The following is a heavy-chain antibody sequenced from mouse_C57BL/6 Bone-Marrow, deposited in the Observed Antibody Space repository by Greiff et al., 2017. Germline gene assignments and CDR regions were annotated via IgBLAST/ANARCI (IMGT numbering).Heavy chain of an antibody. CDR1: GYTFTSYW. CDR2: INPSSGYT. CDR3: AREDYGSSYHCDY. D-gene: IGHD1-1*01. J-gene: IGHJ2*01. V-gene: IGHV1-7*01. Sequence: QVQLQQSGAELAKPGASVKLSCKASGYTFTSYWMHWVKQRPGQGLEWIGYINPSSGYTKYNQKFKDKATLTADKSSSTAYMQLSSLTYEDSAVYYCAREDYGSSYHCDYWGQGTTLTVSS.